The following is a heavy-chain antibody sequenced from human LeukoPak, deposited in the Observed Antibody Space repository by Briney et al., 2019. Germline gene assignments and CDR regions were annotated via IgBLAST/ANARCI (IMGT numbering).Heavy chain of an antibody. J-gene: IGHJ4*02. D-gene: IGHD3-3*01. CDR3: ARVRPYDFWSGPFDY. CDR2: IYHSGST. CDR1: VGSISSGCYS. V-gene: IGHV4-30-2*01. Sequence: PSQTLSLTCAVSVGSISSGCYSWSWIRQTPGRGLEWIGYIYHSGSTYYNPSLKSRVTISVDRSKNQFSLKLSSVTAADTAVYYCARVRPYDFWSGPFDYWGQGTLVTVSS.